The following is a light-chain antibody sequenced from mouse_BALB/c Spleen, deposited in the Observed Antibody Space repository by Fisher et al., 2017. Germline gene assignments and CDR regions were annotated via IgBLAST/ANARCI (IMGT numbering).Light chain of an antibody. CDR3: QQWSSNPPT. Sequence: IVITQSTAIMSASPGEKVTITCSASSSVSYMHWFQQKPGTSPKLWIYSTSNLASGVPARFSGSGSGTSYSLTISRMEAEDAATYYCQQWSSNPPTFGAGTKLELK. J-gene: IGKJ5*01. CDR1: SSVSY. V-gene: IGKV4-57*01. CDR2: STS.